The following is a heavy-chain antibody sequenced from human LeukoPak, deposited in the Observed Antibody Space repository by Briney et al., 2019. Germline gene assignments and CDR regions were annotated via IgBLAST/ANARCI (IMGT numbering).Heavy chain of an antibody. Sequence: SETLSLTCTVSGGSISSSSYYWGWIRQPPGKGLEWIGSIYYSGSTYYNPSLKSRVTISVDTSKNQFSLKLSSVTAADTAVYYCARIASYCTNGVCRAVYFDYWGQGTLVTVSS. CDR2: IYYSGST. V-gene: IGHV4-39*07. J-gene: IGHJ4*02. CDR1: GGSISSSSYY. D-gene: IGHD2-8*01. CDR3: ARIASYCTNGVCRAVYFDY.